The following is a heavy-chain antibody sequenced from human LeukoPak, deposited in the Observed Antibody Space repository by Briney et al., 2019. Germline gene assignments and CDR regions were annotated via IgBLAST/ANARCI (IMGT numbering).Heavy chain of an antibody. J-gene: IGHJ4*02. Sequence: SETLSLTCSVSGGSISSGPYFWGCIRQSPGQGLECIGYIWPSGSTNYNPSLSGRVAISLDKSRNHFTLMVTAVTAADTAFYYCARKGPEHLPTYFDHWGRGILVSVSS. D-gene: IGHD2-21*01. CDR1: GGSISSGPYF. V-gene: IGHV4-30-2*06. CDR2: IWPSGST. CDR3: ARKGPEHLPTYFDH.